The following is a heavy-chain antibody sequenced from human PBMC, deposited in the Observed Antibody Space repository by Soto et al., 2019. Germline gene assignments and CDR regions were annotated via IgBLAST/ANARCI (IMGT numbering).Heavy chain of an antibody. V-gene: IGHV1-69*13. CDR1: GGTFSSYA. D-gene: IGHD3-10*02. J-gene: IGHJ5*02. CDR2: IIPIFGTA. CDR3: AIDTMFGELVLSGWFDP. Sequence: SVKVSCKASGGTFSSYAISWVRQAPGQGLEWMGGIIPIFGTANYAQKFKGRVTITADESTSTAYMELSSLRSEDTAVYYCAIDTMFGELVLSGWFDPWGQGTLVTVSS.